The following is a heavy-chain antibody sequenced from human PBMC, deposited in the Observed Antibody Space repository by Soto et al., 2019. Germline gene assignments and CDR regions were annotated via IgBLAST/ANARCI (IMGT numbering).Heavy chain of an antibody. D-gene: IGHD5-12*01. CDR3: ARDSKWLIINGNWCDS. V-gene: IGHV1-18*04. Sequence: QVQLVQSGAEVKKPGASVKVSCKFSGYNFINYGMTWVRQAPGQGLEWMGWISGSNGATKYAQRFQARVTLTTDTSTNTAYMELRSLRLDDTAVYYCARDSKWLIINGNWCDSWGQGTLVTVSS. CDR2: ISGSNGAT. CDR1: GYNFINYG. J-gene: IGHJ5*01.